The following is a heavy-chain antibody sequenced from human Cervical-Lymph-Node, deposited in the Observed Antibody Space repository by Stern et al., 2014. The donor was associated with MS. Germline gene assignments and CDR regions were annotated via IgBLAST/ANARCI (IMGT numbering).Heavy chain of an antibody. J-gene: IGHJ4*02. Sequence: VQLEESGPGLVKPSETLSLTCAVSGGSISSRYWGWIRQPPGKGLEWIGLISPSGDTQYHPSLKSRVTISLDTSQNQFSLTVTSGTAADTAVYYCARLSTAVDFWGQGTLVTVSS. CDR2: ISPSGDT. CDR3: ARLSTAVDF. CDR1: GGSISSRY. V-gene: IGHV4-59*08.